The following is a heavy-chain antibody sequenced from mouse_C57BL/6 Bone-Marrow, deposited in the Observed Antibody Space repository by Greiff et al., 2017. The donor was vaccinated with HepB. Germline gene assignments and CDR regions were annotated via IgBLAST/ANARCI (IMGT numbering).Heavy chain of an antibody. J-gene: IGHJ1*03. CDR1: GYTFTDYN. Sequence: SGPELVKPGASVKTPCKASGYTFTDYNMDWVKQSHGKSLEWIGDINPNNGGTIYNQKFKGKATLTVDKSSSTAYMELRSLTSEDTAVYYCARWGYYGSYWYFDVWGTGTTVTVSS. CDR3: ARWGYYGSYWYFDV. D-gene: IGHD1-1*01. V-gene: IGHV1-18*01. CDR2: INPNNGGT.